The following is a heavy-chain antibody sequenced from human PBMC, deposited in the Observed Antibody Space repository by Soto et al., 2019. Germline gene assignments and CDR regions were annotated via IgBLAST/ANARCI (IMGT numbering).Heavy chain of an antibody. CDR1: GFTFSSYG. J-gene: IGHJ6*02. CDR3: AKVNGLRGGIYYYGMDV. CDR2: ISYDGSNK. V-gene: IGHV3-30*18. D-gene: IGHD4-17*01. Sequence: QVQLVESGGGVVQPGRSLRLSCAASGFTFSSYGMHWVRQAPGKGLEWVAVISYDGSNKYYADSVKGRFTISRDNSKNTLYLQMNSLRAEDTAVYYCAKVNGLRGGIYYYGMDVWGQGTTVTVSS.